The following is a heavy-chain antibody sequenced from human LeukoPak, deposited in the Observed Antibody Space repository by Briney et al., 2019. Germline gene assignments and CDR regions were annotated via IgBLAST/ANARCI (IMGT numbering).Heavy chain of an antibody. CDR2: ISAYNGNT. CDR3: ARVGPLWFGELPAYGMDV. J-gene: IGHJ6*02. D-gene: IGHD3-10*01. Sequence: ASVKVSCKASGYTFTSYGISWVRQAPGQGLEWMGWISAYNGNTNYAQKLQGRVTMTTDTSTSTAYMELRSLRSDDTAVYYCARVGPLWFGELPAYGMDVWGQGTTVTVSS. CDR1: GYTFTSYG. V-gene: IGHV1-18*01.